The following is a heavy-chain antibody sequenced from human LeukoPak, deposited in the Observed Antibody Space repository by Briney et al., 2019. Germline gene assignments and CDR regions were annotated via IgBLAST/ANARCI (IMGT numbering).Heavy chain of an antibody. J-gene: IGHJ4*02. CDR3: AKMGDGDYFDY. Sequence: GGSLRLSCAASGFTFSSYAMSWVRQAPGKGLEGVSAISGSGGSTYYADSVKGRFTISRDNSKNTLYLQMNSLRAEDTAVYYSAKMGDGDYFDYWGQGTLVTVSS. CDR2: ISGSGGST. V-gene: IGHV3-23*01. CDR1: GFTFSSYA. D-gene: IGHD3-16*01.